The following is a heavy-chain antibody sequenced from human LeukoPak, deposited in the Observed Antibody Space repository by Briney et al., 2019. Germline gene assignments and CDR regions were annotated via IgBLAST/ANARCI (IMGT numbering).Heavy chain of an antibody. CDR1: GYIFTSYW. D-gene: IGHD6-19*01. J-gene: IGHJ4*02. CDR3: ARHGAVAGTMSSFD. CDR2: IYPGDADT. V-gene: IGHV5-51*01. Sequence: GGSLKISCKGSGYIFTSYWIGWVRQMPGKGLEWMVTIYPGDADTRYSPSFQGQVTISADKSISTAYLQWSSLKASDTAMYYCARHGAVAGTMSSFDWGQGTLVTVSS.